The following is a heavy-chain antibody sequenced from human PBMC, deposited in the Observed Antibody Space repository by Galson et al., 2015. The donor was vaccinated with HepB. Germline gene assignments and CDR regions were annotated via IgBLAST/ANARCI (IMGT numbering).Heavy chain of an antibody. J-gene: IGHJ6*02. V-gene: IGHV1-69*06. CDR1: GGTFSSYA. Sequence: SVKVSCKASGGTFSSYAISWVRQAPGQGLEWMGGIIPIFGTANYAQKFQGRVTITADKSTSTAYMELSSLRSEDTAVYYCARDELDRGESPSYYYYGMDVWGQGTTVTVS. CDR2: IIPIFGTA. CDR3: ARDELDRGESPSYYYYGMDV. D-gene: IGHD3-10*01.